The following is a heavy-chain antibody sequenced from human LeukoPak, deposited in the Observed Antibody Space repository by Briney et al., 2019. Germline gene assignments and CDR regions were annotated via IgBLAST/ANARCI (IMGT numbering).Heavy chain of an antibody. CDR2: IYHSGST. D-gene: IGHD2-2*01. J-gene: IGHJ4*02. CDR3: ARARIVVVAFAISYFEG. CDR1: GYSISSGYY. Sequence: PSETLSLTCAVSGYSISSGYYWGWIRQPPGKGLEWIESIYHSGSTYYNPSLKSRVTISVDTSKNQFSLKLSSVTAADTALYYCARARIVVVAFAISYFEGGGQRTLVTVS. V-gene: IGHV4-38-2*01.